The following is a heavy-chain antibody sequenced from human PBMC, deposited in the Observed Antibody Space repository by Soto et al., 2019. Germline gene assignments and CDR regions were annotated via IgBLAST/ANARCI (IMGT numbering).Heavy chain of an antibody. CDR1: GGTFSSYA. V-gene: IGHV1-69*01. Sequence: SCKASGGTFSSYAISWVRQAPGQGLEWMGGIIPIFGTANYAQKFQGRVTITADESTSTAYMELSSLRSEDTAVYYCVRDPGGGSGWALAHDAFDIWGQGTLVTVSS. J-gene: IGHJ3*02. D-gene: IGHD6-19*01. CDR3: VRDPGGGSGWALAHDAFDI. CDR2: IIPIFGTA.